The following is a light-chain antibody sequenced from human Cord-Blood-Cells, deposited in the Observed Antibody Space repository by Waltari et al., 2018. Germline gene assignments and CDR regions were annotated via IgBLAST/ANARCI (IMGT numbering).Light chain of an antibody. CDR2: EGS. V-gene: IGLV2-23*03. Sequence: CTGTSSDVGSYNLVSWYQQHPGKAPKLMIYEGSKRPSGVSNRFSGSKSGNTASLTISGLQAEDEADYYCCSYAGSSTFEVFGGGTKLTVL. CDR3: CSYAGSSTFEV. CDR1: SSDVGSYNL. J-gene: IGLJ2*01.